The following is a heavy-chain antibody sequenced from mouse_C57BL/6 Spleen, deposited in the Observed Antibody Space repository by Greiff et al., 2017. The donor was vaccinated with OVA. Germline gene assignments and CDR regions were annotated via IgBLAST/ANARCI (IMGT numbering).Heavy chain of an antibody. D-gene: IGHD2-4*01. CDR3: ARGNEYDGPDY. V-gene: IGHV1-69*01. J-gene: IGHJ2*01. CDR2: IDPSDSYT. CDR1: GYTFTSYW. Sequence: QVQLQQPGAELVMPGASVKLSCKASGYTFTSYWMHWVKQRPGQGLEWIGEIDPSDSYTNYNQKFKGKSTLTVDKSSSTAYMQLSSLTSEDSAVYYCARGNEYDGPDYWGQGTTLTVSS.